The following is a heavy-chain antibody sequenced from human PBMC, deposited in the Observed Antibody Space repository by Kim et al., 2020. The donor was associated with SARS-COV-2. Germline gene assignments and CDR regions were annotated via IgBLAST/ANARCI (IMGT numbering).Heavy chain of an antibody. CDR1: GYSLTSYW. CDR3: ARRDSSSGTSNFDY. Sequence: GASLKISCKGSGYSLTSYWISWVRQMPGKGLEWMGRIDPSDSYTNYSPSFQGHVTISADKSISTAYLQWSSLKASDTAMYYCARRDSSSGTSNFDYWGQGTLVTVSS. CDR2: IDPSDSYT. J-gene: IGHJ4*02. V-gene: IGHV5-10-1*01. D-gene: IGHD6-13*01.